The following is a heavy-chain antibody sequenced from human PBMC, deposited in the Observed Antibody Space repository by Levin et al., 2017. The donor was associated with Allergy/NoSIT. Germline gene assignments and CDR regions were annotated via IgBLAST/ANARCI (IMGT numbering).Heavy chain of an antibody. CDR3: ARIQGFYYGSGTYYKAPDY. J-gene: IGHJ4*02. D-gene: IGHD3-10*01. CDR2: IYPGDSDS. V-gene: IGHV5-51*01. CDR1: GYSFTNYW. Sequence: KGGESLKISCKGSGYSFTNYWIGWVRQMPGKGLEWMGIIYPGDSDSRYSPSFEGQVTISADKSSSTAYLQWSSLKASDTAMYYCARIQGFYYGSGTYYKAPDYWGQGTLVTVSS.